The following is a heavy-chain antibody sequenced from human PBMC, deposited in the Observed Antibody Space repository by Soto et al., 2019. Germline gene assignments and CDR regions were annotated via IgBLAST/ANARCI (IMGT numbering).Heavy chain of an antibody. J-gene: IGHJ4*02. CDR1: GFTFSGSA. Sequence: GGSLRLSCAASGFTFSGSAMHWVRQASGKGLEWVGRIRSKANSYATAYAASVKGRFTISRDDSKNTAYLQMNSLRAEDTAVYYCARPTYYYDSSGPPAYWGQGTLVTVSS. V-gene: IGHV3-73*01. D-gene: IGHD3-22*01. CDR2: IRSKANSYAT. CDR3: ARPTYYYDSSGPPAY.